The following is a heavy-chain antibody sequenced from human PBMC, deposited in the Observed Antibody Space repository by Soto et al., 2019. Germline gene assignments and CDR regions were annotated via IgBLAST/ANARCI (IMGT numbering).Heavy chain of an antibody. Sequence: PGGSLRLSCAASGFVFSSYHMNWVRQAPGKGLVWVSCIIPVGSTISYADSVKCRFTISRDNAKNTLYLQMNSLRPEDTAVYYCARSLIGSTDYWGQGTLVTVSS. V-gene: IGHV3-74*03. D-gene: IGHD2-8*01. J-gene: IGHJ4*02. CDR2: IIPVGSTI. CDR3: ARSLIGSTDY. CDR1: GFVFSSYH.